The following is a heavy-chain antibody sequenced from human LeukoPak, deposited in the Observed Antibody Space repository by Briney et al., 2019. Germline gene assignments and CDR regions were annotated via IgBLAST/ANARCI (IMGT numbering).Heavy chain of an antibody. CDR1: GGSISSYY. J-gene: IGHJ4*02. D-gene: IGHD3-3*01. CDR2: IYYSGST. V-gene: IGHV4-59*13. Sequence: SETLSLTCTVSGGSISSYYWSWIRQPPGKGLEWIGYIYYSGSTNYNSSLKSRVTIFLDTSRNQFSLKLSSVTAADTAVYYCARGSGSGYPPYYFDYWGQGTLVTVSS. CDR3: ARGSGSGYPPYYFDY.